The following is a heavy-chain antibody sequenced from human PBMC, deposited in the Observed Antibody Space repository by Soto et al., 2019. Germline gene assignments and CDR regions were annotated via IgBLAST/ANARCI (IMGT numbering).Heavy chain of an antibody. Sequence: QVQLVQSGAEVKKPGSSVKVSCKTSGGTFSTYSIVWVRQAPGEGLEWMGGIIHIFGTANYAQKLQDRVTITADKSTNTAFMELSSLKSEDTAMYYCASSSGNNYGVGTNYYFDYWGQGTLVTVSS. CDR2: IIHIFGTA. CDR3: ASSSGNNYGVGTNYYFDY. V-gene: IGHV1-69*06. J-gene: IGHJ4*02. D-gene: IGHD1-26*01. CDR1: GGTFSTYS.